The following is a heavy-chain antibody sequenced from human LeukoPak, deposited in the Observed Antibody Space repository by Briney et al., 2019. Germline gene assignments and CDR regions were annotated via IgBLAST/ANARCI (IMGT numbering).Heavy chain of an antibody. D-gene: IGHD5-18*01. Sequence: GASVKVSCKASGGTFSSYAISWVRQAPGQGLEWMGGIIPIFGTANYAQKFQGRVTITVDEYTSTAYMELSSLRSDDTAVYYCARRDPWIQLYYRRSDFDYWGQGTLVTVSS. CDR1: GGTFSSYA. CDR2: IIPIFGTA. CDR3: ARRDPWIQLYYRRSDFDY. J-gene: IGHJ4*02. V-gene: IGHV1-69*13.